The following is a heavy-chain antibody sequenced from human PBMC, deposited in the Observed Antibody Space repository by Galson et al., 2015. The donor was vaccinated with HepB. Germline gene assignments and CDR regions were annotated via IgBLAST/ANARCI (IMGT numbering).Heavy chain of an antibody. J-gene: IGHJ6*02. D-gene: IGHD6-19*01. CDR3: AKEEWAVAGISYYYYGMDV. V-gene: IGHV3-23*01. CDR1: GFTFSSYA. CDR2: ISGSGGST. Sequence: SLRLSCAASGFTFSSYAMSWVRQAPGKGLEWVSAISGSGGSTYYADSVKGRFTISRDNSKNTLYLQINSLRAEDTAVYYCAKEEWAVAGISYYYYGMDVWGQGTTVTVSS.